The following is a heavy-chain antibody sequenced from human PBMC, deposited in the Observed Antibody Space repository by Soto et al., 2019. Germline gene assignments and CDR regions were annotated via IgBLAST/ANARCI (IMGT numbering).Heavy chain of an antibody. CDR2: ISPSSGHI. J-gene: IGHJ6*02. CDR1: GFTFSSCT. CDR3: SGCSGGACHKNYGMDV. D-gene: IGHD2-15*01. V-gene: IGHV3-21*06. Sequence: EVHLVESGGGLVKPGGSLRLSCAVSGFTFSSCTMNWVRQAPGKGLEWVSSISPSSGHIYYADSVKGRFTISRDNAKNSLLLQMNSLRGEDTAVNYCSGCSGGACHKNYGMDVWGQGTTVTVSS.